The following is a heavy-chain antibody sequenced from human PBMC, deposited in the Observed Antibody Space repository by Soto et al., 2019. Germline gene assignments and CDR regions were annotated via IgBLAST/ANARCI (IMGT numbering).Heavy chain of an antibody. Sequence: QVQLVQSGAEVKKPGASVKVSCKASGYTFTSYGISWVRQAPGQGLEWMGWINAYNGNTNYAQKLQGRVTMTTDTPTSTAYMKLRSPTSDDTAVYYCARDVGYALIDYWGQGTLVTVSS. D-gene: IGHD5-18*01. J-gene: IGHJ4*02. CDR3: ARDVGYALIDY. CDR2: INAYNGNT. CDR1: GYTFTSYG. V-gene: IGHV1-18*01.